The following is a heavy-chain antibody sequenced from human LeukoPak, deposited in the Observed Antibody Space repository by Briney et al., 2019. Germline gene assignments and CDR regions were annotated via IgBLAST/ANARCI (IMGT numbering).Heavy chain of an antibody. Sequence: ASVKVSCKASGYPFTMYGFNWVRQAPGQGLEWMGLISAYGNTNYAQNLQGRVTMTTDTSTSTAYMELRSLRSDDTAVYYCARGIIGYYFDYWGQGTLVTVSS. V-gene: IGHV1-18*01. J-gene: IGHJ4*02. CDR2: ISAYGNT. CDR3: ARGIIGYYFDY. CDR1: GYPFTMYG. D-gene: IGHD2-15*01.